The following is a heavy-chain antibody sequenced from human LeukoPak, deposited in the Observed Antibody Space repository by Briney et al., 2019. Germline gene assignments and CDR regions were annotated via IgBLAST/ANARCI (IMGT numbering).Heavy chain of an antibody. CDR1: GFNFNNYG. CDR3: VKDSKLGALYYYYMDV. D-gene: IGHD7-27*01. CDR2: IQYDTTNK. Sequence: GGSLRLSCAASGFNFNNYGMHWVRQAPGKGLEWVVFIQYDTTNKYYADSVKGRFSISRDNSKKTLYLQMNSLRAEDTAVYYCVKDSKLGALYYYYMDVWGKGTTVTVAS. J-gene: IGHJ6*03. V-gene: IGHV3-30*02.